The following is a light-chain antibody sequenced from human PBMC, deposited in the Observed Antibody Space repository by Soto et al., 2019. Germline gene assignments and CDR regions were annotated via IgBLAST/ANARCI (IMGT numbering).Light chain of an antibody. CDR2: DVS. Sequence: QSALTQPASVSGSPGQSITISCTGTSSDVGDYNYVSWYQQHPGKAPKLMIYDVSNRPSGVSNHFSGSKSGNTASLTISGLQAEDEDDYYCSSYTSSSTLLYVFGTGTKLTVL. J-gene: IGLJ1*01. CDR3: SSYTSSSTLLYV. CDR1: SSDVGDYNY. V-gene: IGLV2-14*01.